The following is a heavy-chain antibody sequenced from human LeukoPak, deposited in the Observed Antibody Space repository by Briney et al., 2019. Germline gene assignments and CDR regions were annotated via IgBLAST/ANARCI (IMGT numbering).Heavy chain of an antibody. J-gene: IGHJ4*02. Sequence: GRSLRLSCAASGFTFNTYTMNWVRQAPGKGLEWVSYISGSSGIIDYADSVRGRFTISRDNAKNSLYLQMNSLRAEDTAVYYCAKDTVSRYYDFWSGYSAGSYYFDYWGQGTLVTVSS. CDR3: AKDTVSRYYDFWSGYSAGSYYFDY. CDR2: ISGSSGII. V-gene: IGHV3-48*01. CDR1: GFTFNTYT. D-gene: IGHD3-3*01.